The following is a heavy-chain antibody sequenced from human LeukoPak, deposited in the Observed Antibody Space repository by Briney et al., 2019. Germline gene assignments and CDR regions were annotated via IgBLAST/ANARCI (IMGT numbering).Heavy chain of an antibody. V-gene: IGHV4-59*01. CDR2: ISYSGST. Sequence: SETLSLTCTVSGGPISSYYWSWIRQPPGKGLEWIGYISYSGSTNYNPSLKSRVTISADTSKNQFSLKLSSVIAADTAVYYCARVVVRGGIDYWGQGTLVTVSS. CDR3: ARVVVRGGIDY. CDR1: GGPISSYY. J-gene: IGHJ4*02. D-gene: IGHD3-10*01.